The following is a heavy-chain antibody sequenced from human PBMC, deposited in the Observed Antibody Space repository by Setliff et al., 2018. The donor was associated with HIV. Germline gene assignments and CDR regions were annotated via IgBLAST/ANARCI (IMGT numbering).Heavy chain of an antibody. CDR1: GYTFTSYG. J-gene: IGHJ3*02. CDR3: ASQFGAYDSSGYEHDAFNI. CDR2: INPNTGGT. Sequence: ASVKVSCKASGYTFTSYGISWVRQAPGQGFEWMGRINPNTGGTKFAQKFQGSVTMTRDTSISTAYMELRRLRSDDTAVYYCASQFGAYDSSGYEHDAFNIWGQGTMVTVSS. D-gene: IGHD3-22*01. V-gene: IGHV1-2*06.